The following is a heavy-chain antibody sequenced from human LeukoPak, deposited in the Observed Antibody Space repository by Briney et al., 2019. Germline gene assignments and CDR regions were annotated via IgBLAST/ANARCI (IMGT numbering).Heavy chain of an antibody. CDR1: GFTFSSYS. CDR3: ASYGGDATPFDY. J-gene: IGHJ4*02. D-gene: IGHD3-10*01. V-gene: IGHV3-21*01. Sequence: PGGSLRLSCAASGFTFSSYSMNWVRQAPGTGLEWVSSISSSSSYIYYADSVKGRFTISRDNAKNPLYLQMNSLRAEDTAVYYCASYGGDATPFDYWGQGTLVTVSS. CDR2: ISSSSSYI.